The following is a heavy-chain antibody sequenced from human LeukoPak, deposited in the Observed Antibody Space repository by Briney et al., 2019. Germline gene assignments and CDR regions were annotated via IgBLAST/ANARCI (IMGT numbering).Heavy chain of an antibody. CDR3: AKVDSLAAAGNPFDY. V-gene: IGHV3-23*01. D-gene: IGHD6-13*01. Sequence: GGSLRLSCAASGFTFSSYAMSWVRQAPGKGLEWVSAISGSGGSTYYAGSVKGRFTISRDNSKNTLYLQMNSLRAEDTAVYYCAKVDSLAAAGNPFDYWGQGTLVTVSS. CDR2: ISGSGGST. J-gene: IGHJ4*02. CDR1: GFTFSSYA.